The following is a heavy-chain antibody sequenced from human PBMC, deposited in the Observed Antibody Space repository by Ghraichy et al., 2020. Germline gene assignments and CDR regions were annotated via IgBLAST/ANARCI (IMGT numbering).Heavy chain of an antibody. J-gene: IGHJ4*02. V-gene: IGHV3-23*01. CDR3: AKYTYYDILTPPSY. D-gene: IGHD3-9*01. CDR1: GFTFSSYA. Sequence: GGSLRLSCAASGFTFSSYAMSWVRQAPGKGLEWVSAISGSGGSPNYADSVKGRVTISRDNSKNTLYLQMNSLRAEDTAVYYCAKYTYYDILTPPSYWGQGTLVTVSS. CDR2: ISGSGGSP.